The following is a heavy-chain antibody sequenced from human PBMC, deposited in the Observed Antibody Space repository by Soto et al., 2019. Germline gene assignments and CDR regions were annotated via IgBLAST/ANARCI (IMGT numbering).Heavy chain of an antibody. J-gene: IGHJ6*02. CDR1: GGTFSSYA. D-gene: IGHD2-2*01. CDR3: ARGIVVVPAAPTYYGMDV. Sequence: QVQLVQSGAEVKKPGSSVKVSCKASGGTFSSYAISWVRQAPGPGLKWMGGIIPIFGTANYAQKFQGGVTITADKSTSTAYMELSSLRSEDTAVYYCARGIVVVPAAPTYYGMDVWGQGTTVTVSS. CDR2: IIPIFGTA. V-gene: IGHV1-69*06.